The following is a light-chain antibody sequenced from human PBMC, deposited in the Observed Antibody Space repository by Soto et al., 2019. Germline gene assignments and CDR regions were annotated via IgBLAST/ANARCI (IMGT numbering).Light chain of an antibody. CDR2: GAS. CDR3: QQHNNWPPIT. Sequence: EIVMTQSPSTLSVSPWERSTLSFMASQSAAINLAWYQQKPGQAPRLLIYGASTRATGIPARFSGSGSGTEFTLTISSLQSEDCAVYYCQQHNNWPPITFGQGTRLEIK. V-gene: IGKV3-15*01. J-gene: IGKJ5*01. CDR1: QSAAIN.